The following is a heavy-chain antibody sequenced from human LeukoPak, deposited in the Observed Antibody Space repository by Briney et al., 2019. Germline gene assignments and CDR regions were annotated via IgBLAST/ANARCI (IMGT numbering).Heavy chain of an antibody. CDR1: GFTFSSYA. CDR3: ARDRGYDPHYYFDY. D-gene: IGHD5-12*01. Sequence: QPGGSLRLSCAASGFTFSSYAMHWVRQAPGKGLEWVALIWYDGNKKYFEDSVKGRSTISRDNSKNTLYLQMNSLRAEDTAVYYCARDRGYDPHYYFDYWGQGTLVTVSS. J-gene: IGHJ4*02. V-gene: IGHV3-33*01. CDR2: IWYDGNKK.